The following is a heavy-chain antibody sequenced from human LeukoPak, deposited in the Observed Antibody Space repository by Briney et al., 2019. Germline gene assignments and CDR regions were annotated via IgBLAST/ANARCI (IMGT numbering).Heavy chain of an antibody. CDR1: GFTFRDSA. CDR2: IRSKPNHYAT. J-gene: IGHJ4*02. V-gene: IGHV3-73*01. CDR3: SSREDSSGDPALTG. D-gene: IGHD6-19*01. Sequence: GGSLKLSCAAYGFTFRDSAMDWVRPASEKGLEWVGRIRSKPNHYATKYGASVKGKFIISRDDSKNTAYLQMNSLKIEDTAGYYCSSREDSSGDPALTGWGQGTLVTVSS.